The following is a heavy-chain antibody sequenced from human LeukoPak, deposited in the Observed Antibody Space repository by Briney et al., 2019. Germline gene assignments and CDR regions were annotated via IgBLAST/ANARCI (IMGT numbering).Heavy chain of an antibody. V-gene: IGHV1-18*01. CDR1: GYTFTSYG. J-gene: IGHJ4*02. CDR3: ARDLDCGGDCYALFDY. D-gene: IGHD2-21*02. Sequence: GASVKVSCKASGYTFTSYGISWVRQAPGQGLEWMGWISAYNGNTNYAQKLQGRVTMTTDTSTSTAYMELRSLRSDDTAVYYYARDLDCGGDCYALFDYWGQGTLVTVSS. CDR2: ISAYNGNT.